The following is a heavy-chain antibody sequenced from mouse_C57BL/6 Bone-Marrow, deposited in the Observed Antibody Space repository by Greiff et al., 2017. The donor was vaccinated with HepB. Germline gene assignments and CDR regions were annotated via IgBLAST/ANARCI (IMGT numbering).Heavy chain of an antibody. J-gene: IGHJ2*01. CDR2: IYPGDGDT. CDR3: ARFYYGSSYPGY. D-gene: IGHD1-1*01. Sequence: VQLQQSGAELVKPGASVKISCKASGYAFSSYWMNWVKQRPGKGLEWIGQIYPGDGDTNYNGKFKGKATLTADKSSSTAYMQLSSLTSEDSAVYFCARFYYGSSYPGYWGQGTTLTVSS. CDR1: GYAFSSYW. V-gene: IGHV1-80*01.